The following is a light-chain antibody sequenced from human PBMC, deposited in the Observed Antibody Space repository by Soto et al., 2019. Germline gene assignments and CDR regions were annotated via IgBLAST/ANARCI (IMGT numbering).Light chain of an antibody. Sequence: ETVMTQSPVTLSVSPGESATLSCRASQNIDSNLAWYQQKPGQAPSLLIYRASTRATGVPARFSGRGSGTEFTLTISSLQSEDFAVYYCQQYYDWPEYTFGQGSKLEIK. CDR3: QQYYDWPEYT. CDR1: QNIDSN. V-gene: IGKV3-15*01. J-gene: IGKJ2*01. CDR2: RAS.